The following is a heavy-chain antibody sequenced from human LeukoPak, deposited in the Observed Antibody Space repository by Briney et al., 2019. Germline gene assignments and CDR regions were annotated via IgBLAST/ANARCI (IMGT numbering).Heavy chain of an antibody. D-gene: IGHD6-6*01. V-gene: IGHV3-74*01. J-gene: IGHJ4*02. CDR3: ARGGAYSSSPFDY. CDR2: INSDGSST. CDR1: GFTFSSNW. Sequence: GSLRLSCAASGFTFSSNWMHWVRQAPGKGLVWVSHINSDGSSTNYADSVKGRFTISRDNAKNTLYLQMNSLRAEDTAVYYCARGGAYSSSPFDYWGQGTLVTVSS.